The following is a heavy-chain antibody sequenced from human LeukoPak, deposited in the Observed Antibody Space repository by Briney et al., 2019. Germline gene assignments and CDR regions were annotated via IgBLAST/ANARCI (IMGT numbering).Heavy chain of an antibody. D-gene: IGHD1-26*01. J-gene: IGHJ4*02. CDR3: ARVGSLDSGSYFDY. CDR2: IYYSGST. Sequence: SETLSLTCTVSGGSISSYSWSWIRQPPGKGLEWIGSIYYSGSTNYNPSLKGRVTISLDTSKNQFSLKLRSVTAADTAVYYCARVGSLDSGSYFDYWGQETLVTVSS. CDR1: GGSISSYS. V-gene: IGHV4-59*01.